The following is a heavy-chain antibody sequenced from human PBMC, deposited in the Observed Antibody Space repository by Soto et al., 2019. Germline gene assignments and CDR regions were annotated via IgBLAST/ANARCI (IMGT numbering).Heavy chain of an antibody. J-gene: IGHJ4*02. D-gene: IGHD3-3*01. CDR3: AKLMGFYDFWSGYSYYFDY. Sequence: PGGSVRLSCAASGFTFSSYAMSWVRQAPGKGLEWVSAISGSGGSTYYADSVKGRFTISRDNSKNTLYLQMNSLRAEDTAVYYCAKLMGFYDFWSGYSYYFDYWGQGTLVTVSS. CDR2: ISGSGGST. CDR1: GFTFSSYA. V-gene: IGHV3-23*01.